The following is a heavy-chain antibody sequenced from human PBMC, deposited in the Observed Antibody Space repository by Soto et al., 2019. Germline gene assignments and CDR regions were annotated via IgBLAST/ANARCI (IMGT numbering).Heavy chain of an antibody. CDR2: ISGSGGST. D-gene: IGHD3-3*01. V-gene: IGHV3-23*01. J-gene: IGHJ6*04. Sequence: EVQLLESGGGLVQPGGSLRLSCAASGFTFSSYAMSWVRQAPGKGLEWVSAISGSGGSTYYADSVEGRFTISRDNAKNTLSLQMNSLRADDTAIYYCAKDHRDFRFFAWLWPSSRPYGMDVWGKGTTVTVSS. CDR1: GFTFSSYA. CDR3: AKDHRDFRFFAWLWPSSRPYGMDV.